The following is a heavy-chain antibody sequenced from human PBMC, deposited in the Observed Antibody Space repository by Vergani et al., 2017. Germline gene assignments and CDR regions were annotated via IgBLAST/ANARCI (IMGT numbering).Heavy chain of an antibody. Sequence: EVQLVQSGAEVKKPGESLRISCKGSGYSFTSYWISWVRQMPGKGLEWMGRIDPSDSYTNYSPSFQGHVTISADKSISTAYLQWSSLKASDTAMYYCARRVKGYCSGGSCYQMGSYYYYGMDVWGQGTTVTVSS. CDR3: ARRVKGYCSGGSCYQMGSYYYYGMDV. D-gene: IGHD2-15*01. CDR2: IDPSDSYT. J-gene: IGHJ6*02. CDR1: GYSFTSYW. V-gene: IGHV5-10-1*03.